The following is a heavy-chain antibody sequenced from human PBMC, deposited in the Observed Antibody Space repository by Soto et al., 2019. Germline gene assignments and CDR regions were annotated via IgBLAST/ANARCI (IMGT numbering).Heavy chain of an antibody. CDR2: IKSITDGATA. V-gene: IGHV3-15*01. J-gene: IGHJ4*02. CDR1: GFTFTDAW. CDR3: TTGQYPCGLDS. Sequence: EVQLVESGGGLVKPGGSLRLSCAASGFTFTDAWMSWVRQAPGRGLEWVGRIKSITDGATADYAAPVKGRFTILREDSRSPLYLQMNSVRSEDTALYYCTTGQYPCGLDSWGQGTLVTVSS. D-gene: IGHD2-21*01.